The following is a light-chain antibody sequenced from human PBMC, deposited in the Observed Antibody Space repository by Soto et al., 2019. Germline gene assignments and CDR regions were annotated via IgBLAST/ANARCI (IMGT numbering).Light chain of an antibody. CDR3: QQYNNWPIT. CDR2: GAS. CDR1: QSVSSY. V-gene: IGKV3-15*01. J-gene: IGKJ5*01. Sequence: EIVMTQSPVTLSASPGESATLSCRASQSVSSYLAWYQQKPGQAPRLLIYGASTRATGIPARFSGSGSGTEFTLTISSLQSEDFAVYYCQQYNNWPITFGQGTRLEI.